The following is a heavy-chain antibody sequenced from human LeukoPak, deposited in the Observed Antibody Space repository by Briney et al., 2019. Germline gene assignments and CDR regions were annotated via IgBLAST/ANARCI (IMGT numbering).Heavy chain of an antibody. D-gene: IGHD3-3*01. CDR1: GGTFSSYA. J-gene: IGHJ3*02. CDR2: IIPIFGTA. CDR3: ARDGGTIFGVVIIRAFDI. Sequence: ASVRVSCKASGGTFSSYAISWVRQAPGQGLEWMGRIIPIFGTANYAQKFQGRVTITTDESTSTAYMELSSLRSEDTAVYYCARDGGTIFGVVIIRAFDIWGQGTMVTVSS. V-gene: IGHV1-69*05.